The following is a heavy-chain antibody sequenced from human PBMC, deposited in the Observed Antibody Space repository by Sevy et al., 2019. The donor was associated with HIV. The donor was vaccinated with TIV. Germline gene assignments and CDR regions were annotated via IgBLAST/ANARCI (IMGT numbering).Heavy chain of an antibody. V-gene: IGHV3-53*01. Sequence: GGSLRLSCAASGFTVSSNYMSWVRQAPGKGLEWVSVIYSGGSTYYADSVKGRFTISRDNSKNTLYLQMNSLRAEDPVVYYCASRDYGGNSGVFDYWGQGTLVTVSS. CDR2: IYSGGST. D-gene: IGHD4-17*01. CDR1: GFTVSSNY. CDR3: ASRDYGGNSGVFDY. J-gene: IGHJ4*02.